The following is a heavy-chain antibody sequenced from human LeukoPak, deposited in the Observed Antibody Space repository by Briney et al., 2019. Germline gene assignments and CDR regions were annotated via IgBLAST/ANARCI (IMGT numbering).Heavy chain of an antibody. CDR2: IYYSGST. CDR3: ARVSGYAGSLAFDI. CDR1: GGSISSYY. Sequence: SETLSLTCIVSGGSISSYYWSWIRQPPGKGLEWIGYIYYSGSTNYNPSLKSRVTISVDTSKNQFSLKLSSVTAADTAVYYCARVSGYAGSLAFDIWGQGTMVTVSS. D-gene: IGHD5-12*01. V-gene: IGHV4-59*01. J-gene: IGHJ3*02.